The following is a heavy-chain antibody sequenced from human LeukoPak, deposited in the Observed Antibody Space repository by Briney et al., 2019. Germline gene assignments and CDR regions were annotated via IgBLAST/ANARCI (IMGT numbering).Heavy chain of an antibody. CDR1: GFTFSSYA. V-gene: IGHV3-30*02. CDR2: IRYAGSNK. D-gene: IGHD3-22*01. Sequence: GGSLRLSCAASGFTFSSYAMHWVRQAPGKGLEWVAFIRYAGSNKYYADSVKGRFTISRDNSKNTLYLQINSLRAEDTAVYYCAKKWSGDYDSSGINDAFDIWGQGTMVTVSS. CDR3: AKKWSGDYDSSGINDAFDI. J-gene: IGHJ3*02.